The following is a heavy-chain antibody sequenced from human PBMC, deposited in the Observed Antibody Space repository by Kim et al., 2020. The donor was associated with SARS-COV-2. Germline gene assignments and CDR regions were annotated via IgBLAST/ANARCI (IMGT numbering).Heavy chain of an antibody. CDR1: GFTFSSYS. V-gene: IGHV3-21*01. J-gene: IGHJ4*02. D-gene: IGHD3-9*01. CDR3: ARAHHLVLRYFDWLYYFDY. Sequence: GGSLRLSCAASGFTFSSYSMNWFRQAPGKGLEWVSSISSSSSYIYYADSVKGRFTISRDNAKNSLYLQMNSLRAEDTAVYYCARAHHLVLRYFDWLYYFDYWGQGTLVTVSS. CDR2: ISSSSSYI.